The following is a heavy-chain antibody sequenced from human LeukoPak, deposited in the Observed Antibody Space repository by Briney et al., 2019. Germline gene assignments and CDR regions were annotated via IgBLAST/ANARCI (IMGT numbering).Heavy chain of an antibody. CDR3: ARSGTGTARRIWYFDY. D-gene: IGHD6-6*01. J-gene: IGHJ4*02. V-gene: IGHV4-59*01. CDR1: GGSISSYY. Sequence: SETLSLTCTVSGGSISSYYWSWIRQPPGKGLEWIGYIFYSGSTNYNPSLKSRVTISVDTSKNQFSLKLSSVTAADTAVYYCARSGTGTARRIWYFDYWGQGTLVTVSS. CDR2: IFYSGST.